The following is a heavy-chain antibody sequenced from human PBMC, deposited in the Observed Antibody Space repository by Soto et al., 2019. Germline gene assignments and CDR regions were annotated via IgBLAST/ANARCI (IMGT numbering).Heavy chain of an antibody. V-gene: IGHV4-31*03. CDR2: FIYSGST. J-gene: IGHJ6*03. D-gene: IGHD3-10*01. CDR1: GGSTSSGGSY. CDR3: ARDLITMVRGVRANYMDV. Sequence: QVHLQEWGPDLVKPSQTRSLTCPFPGGSTSSGGSYGSWFRHPPGKGLDGIGYFIYSGSTYYNPSLKSRVTISVDTSKNQFSLKLSSVTAADTAVYYCARDLITMVRGVRANYMDVWGKGTTVTVSS.